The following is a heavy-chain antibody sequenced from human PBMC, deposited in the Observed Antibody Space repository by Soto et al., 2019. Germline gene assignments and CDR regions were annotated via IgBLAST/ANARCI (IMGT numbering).Heavy chain of an antibody. CDR2: IYYSGST. D-gene: IGHD1-20*01. Sequence: QVQLQESGPGLVKPSQTLSLTCTVSGGSISSGDDFWTWIRQPPGKGLEWIWYIYYSGSTYYNPSLKSRLTISVDTSKNQFSLKLSSVTAADTAVYYCARDRAKWKDYYYYGMDVWGQGTTVTVSS. J-gene: IGHJ6*02. CDR1: GGSISSGDDF. CDR3: ARDRAKWKDYYYYGMDV. V-gene: IGHV4-30-4*01.